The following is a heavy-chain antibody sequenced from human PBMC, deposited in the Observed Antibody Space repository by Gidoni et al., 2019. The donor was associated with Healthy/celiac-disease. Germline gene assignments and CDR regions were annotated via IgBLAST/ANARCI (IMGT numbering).Heavy chain of an antibody. Sequence: QVQLQESGPGLVKPPETLSPTCTVSGGSISSYYWSWIRQPAGKGLEWIGRIYTSGSTNYNPSLKSRVTMSVDTSKNQFSLKLSSVTAADTAVYYCARDSVYDFWSGYPLFDYWGQGTLVTVSS. D-gene: IGHD3-3*01. J-gene: IGHJ4*02. CDR2: IYTSGST. V-gene: IGHV4-4*07. CDR3: ARDSVYDFWSGYPLFDY. CDR1: GGSISSYY.